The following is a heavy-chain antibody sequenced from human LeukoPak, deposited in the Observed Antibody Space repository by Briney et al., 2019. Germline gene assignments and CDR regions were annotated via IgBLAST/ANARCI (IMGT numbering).Heavy chain of an antibody. CDR2: MNPNSGNT. V-gene: IGHV1-8*01. D-gene: IGHD5-18*01. CDR3: ARQRGYSYAHTYGMDV. Sequence: ASVKVSCKASGYTFTSYDINWERQATGQGLEWMGWMNPNSGNTGYAQKFQGRVTMTRSTSISTAYMELSSLRSEDTAVYYCARQRGYSYAHTYGMDVWGQGTTVTVSS. J-gene: IGHJ6*02. CDR1: GYTFTSYD.